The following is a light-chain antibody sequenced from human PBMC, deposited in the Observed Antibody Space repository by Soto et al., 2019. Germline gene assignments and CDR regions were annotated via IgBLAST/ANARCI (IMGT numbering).Light chain of an antibody. J-gene: IGLJ1*01. CDR1: SSNIGSKT. CDR2: SNY. CDR3: SAWDASLNGYV. V-gene: IGLV1-44*01. Sequence: QSVLTHPPSASGTPGQRLTISCSGSSSNIGSKTVNWYQQLPGTAPKLLIYSNYQRPSGVPDRFSGSKSGTSASLAISGLRSEDEADYYCSAWDASLNGYVFGTGTKVTVL.